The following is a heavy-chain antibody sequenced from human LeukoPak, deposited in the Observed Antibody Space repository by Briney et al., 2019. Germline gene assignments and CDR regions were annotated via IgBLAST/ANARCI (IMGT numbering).Heavy chain of an antibody. V-gene: IGHV3-74*01. J-gene: IGHJ4*02. D-gene: IGHD5-18*01. CDR1: GFTFSSYW. CDR3: ATGGIQLWSLLDY. CDR2: INSDGSST. Sequence: PGGSLRLSCAASGFTFSSYWMHWVRQAPGKGLVWVSRINSDGSSTSYADSVKGRFTISRDNAKNTLYLQINSLRAEDTAVYYCATGGIQLWSLLDYWGQGTLVTVSS.